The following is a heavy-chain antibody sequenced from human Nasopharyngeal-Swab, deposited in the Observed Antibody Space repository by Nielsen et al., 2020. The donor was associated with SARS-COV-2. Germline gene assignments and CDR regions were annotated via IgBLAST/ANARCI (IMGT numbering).Heavy chain of an antibody. D-gene: IGHD6-13*01. CDR1: GFTFSSYS. V-gene: IGHV3-21*01. J-gene: IGHJ4*02. CDR3: ARADSSSWYFDY. Sequence: GASLQISCAASGFTFSSYSMNWVRQAPGKGLEWVSSISSSSSYIYYADSVKGRFTISRDNAKNSLYLQMNSLRAEDTAVYYCARADSSSWYFDYWGQGTLVTVSS. CDR2: ISSSSSYI.